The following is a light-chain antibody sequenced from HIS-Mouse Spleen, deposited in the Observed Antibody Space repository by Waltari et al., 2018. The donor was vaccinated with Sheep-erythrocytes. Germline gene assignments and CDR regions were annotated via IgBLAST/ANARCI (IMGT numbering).Light chain of an antibody. Sequence: QSALTQPRSVSGSPGQSVTISCPGTSRDVGGYNYVSGYQQHPGKAPKLMIYDVSKRPSGVPDRFSGSKSGNTASLTISGLQAEDEADYYCCSYAGSSTPWVFGGGTKLTVL. J-gene: IGLJ3*02. CDR3: CSYAGSSTPWV. CDR2: DVS. CDR1: SRDVGGYNY. V-gene: IGLV2-11*01.